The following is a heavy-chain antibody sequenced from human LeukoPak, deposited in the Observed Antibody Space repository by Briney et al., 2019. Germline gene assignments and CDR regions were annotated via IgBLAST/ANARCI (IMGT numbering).Heavy chain of an antibody. V-gene: IGHV3-9*01. J-gene: IGHJ6*02. Sequence: GGSLRLSCAASGFTFDDYAMHWVRQAPGKGLEWVSGISWNSGSIGYADSVKGRFTISRDNAKNSLYLQMNSLRAEDTALNYCAKDMVGGYGSSWSNYYYYYGMDVWGQGTTVTVSS. CDR2: ISWNSGSI. CDR3: AKDMVGGYGSSWSNYYYYYGMDV. D-gene: IGHD6-13*01. CDR1: GFTFDDYA.